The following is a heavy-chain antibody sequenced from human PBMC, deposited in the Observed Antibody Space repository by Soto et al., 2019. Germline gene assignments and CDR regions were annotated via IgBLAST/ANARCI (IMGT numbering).Heavy chain of an antibody. CDR1: GFTFSHYN. V-gene: IGHV3-48*02. CDR3: VRDNRLRFCDWPQFDP. Sequence: PGGSLRLSCSASGFTFSHYNMNWVRQTPGKGLEWVSYIGAGSSPTYYADSVKGRFTISRDNAQNSLFLQMNSLRDEDTAVYYCVRDNRLRFCDWPQFDPWGQGTLVTVSS. D-gene: IGHD3-9*01. J-gene: IGHJ5*02. CDR2: IGAGSSPT.